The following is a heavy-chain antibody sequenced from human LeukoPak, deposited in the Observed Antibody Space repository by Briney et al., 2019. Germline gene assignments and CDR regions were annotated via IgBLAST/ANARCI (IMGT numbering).Heavy chain of an antibody. V-gene: IGHV1-18*01. D-gene: IGHD3-22*01. J-gene: IGHJ4*02. CDR1: GYTFTSYG. CDR2: ISAYNGNT. Sequence: ASVKVSCKASGYTFTSYGISWVRQAPGQGLEWMGWISAYNGNTNYAQKLQGRVTMTTDTSTSTAYMELRSLRSDDTAVYYCARGSGLYDSSGYLGCWGQGTLVTVSS. CDR3: ARGSGLYDSSGYLGC.